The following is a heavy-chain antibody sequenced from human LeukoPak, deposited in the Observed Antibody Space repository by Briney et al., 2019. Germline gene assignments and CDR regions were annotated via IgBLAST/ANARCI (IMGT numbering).Heavy chain of an antibody. J-gene: IGHJ4*02. CDR3: AKDLIVGALDY. V-gene: IGHV3-23*01. D-gene: IGHD1-26*01. CDR2: VSGSGGST. Sequence: GGSLRLSCAASGFTFSSYAMSWVRQAPGKGLEWVSSVSGSGGSTYYADSVKGRFTISRDNSKNMLFLQMNSLRAEDTAVYCCAKDLIVGALDYWGQGTLVTVSS. CDR1: GFTFSSYA.